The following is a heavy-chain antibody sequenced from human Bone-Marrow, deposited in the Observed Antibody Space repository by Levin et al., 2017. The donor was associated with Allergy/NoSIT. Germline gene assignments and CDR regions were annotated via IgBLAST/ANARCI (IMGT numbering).Heavy chain of an antibody. CDR1: GFTFSSYW. J-gene: IGHJ4*02. Sequence: GGSLRLSCAASGFTFSSYWINWVRQAPGRGLEWVANIKQDGSEKYYVDSVKGRFTISRDNAKNSLYLQMTSLRAEDTAVYYCARDLARGDSSGYYSYWGQGTLVTVSS. V-gene: IGHV3-7*01. CDR3: ARDLARGDSSGYYSY. CDR2: IKQDGSEK. D-gene: IGHD3-22*01.